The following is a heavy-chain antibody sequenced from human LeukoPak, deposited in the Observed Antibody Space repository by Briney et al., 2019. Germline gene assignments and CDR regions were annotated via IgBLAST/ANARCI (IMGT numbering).Heavy chain of an antibody. J-gene: IGHJ4*02. D-gene: IGHD5-18*01. CDR3: ARSRYSYGYNDY. Sequence: ASVRVSCKASGYTFTSYGISWVRQAPGQGLEWMGWISAYNGNTNYAQKLQGRVTMTTDTSTSTAYMELRSLRSDDTAVYYCARSRYSYGYNDYWGQGTLVTVSS. CDR2: ISAYNGNT. CDR1: GYTFTSYG. V-gene: IGHV1-18*04.